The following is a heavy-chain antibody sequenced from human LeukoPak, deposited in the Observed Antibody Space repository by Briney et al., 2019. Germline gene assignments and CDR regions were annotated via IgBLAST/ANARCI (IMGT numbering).Heavy chain of an antibody. CDR1: GGSIGSYY. CDR3: ARSKGGYSYGYVDY. V-gene: IGHV4-59*08. CDR2: IYYSGST. Sequence: SETLSLTCTVSGGSIGSYYWSWIRQPPGKGLEWIGYIYYSGSTNYNPSLKSRVTISVDTSKNQFSLKLSSVTAADTAVYYCARSKGGYSYGYVDYWGQGTLVTVSS. J-gene: IGHJ4*02. D-gene: IGHD5-18*01.